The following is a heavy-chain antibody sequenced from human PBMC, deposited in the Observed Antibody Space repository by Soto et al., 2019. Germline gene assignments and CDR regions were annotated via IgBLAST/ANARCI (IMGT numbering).Heavy chain of an antibody. Sequence: GGSLRLSCAASGFTFSSYAMSWVRQAPGKGLEWVSAISGSGGSTYYADSVKGRFTISRDNSKNTLYLQMNSLRAEDTAVYYCAKVPFYGSAGPLPATVSYYFDYWGQGTLVTVSS. V-gene: IGHV3-23*01. CDR1: GFTFSSYA. CDR3: AKVPFYGSAGPLPATVSYYFDY. CDR2: ISGSGGST. D-gene: IGHD3-10*01. J-gene: IGHJ4*02.